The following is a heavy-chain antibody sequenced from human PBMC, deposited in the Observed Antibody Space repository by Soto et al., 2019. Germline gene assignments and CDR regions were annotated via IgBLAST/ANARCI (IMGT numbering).Heavy chain of an antibody. D-gene: IGHD3-22*01. CDR1: GGSISSGGYY. V-gene: IGHV4-31*03. J-gene: IGHJ4*02. CDR2: IYYTGST. CDR3: ASLSAGYYYDSSEYYFDY. Sequence: LSLTCTVSGGSISSGGYYWSWVRQHPGKGLEWIGYIYYTGSTYNNPSLTSRVTISVDTSKNQFSLKLSSVTAADTAVYYCASLSAGYYYDSSEYYFDYWGQGTLVTVSS.